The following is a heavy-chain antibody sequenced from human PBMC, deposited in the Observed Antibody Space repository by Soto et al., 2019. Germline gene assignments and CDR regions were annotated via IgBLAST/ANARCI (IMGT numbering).Heavy chain of an antibody. CDR1: GFTFSSYT. CDR2: IGTSSSYI. V-gene: IGHV3-21*01. CDR3: ARDSVRDYLYYYYGMDV. D-gene: IGHD4-17*01. J-gene: IGHJ6*02. Sequence: EVPLVESGGGLVKPGGSLRLSCAASGFTFSSYTMNWVRQAPGRGLEWVSSIGTSSSYIYYADSVKGRFTISRDNAKNSLFLQMNSLRADDTAVYYCARDSVRDYLYYYYGMDVWGQGTTVTVSS.